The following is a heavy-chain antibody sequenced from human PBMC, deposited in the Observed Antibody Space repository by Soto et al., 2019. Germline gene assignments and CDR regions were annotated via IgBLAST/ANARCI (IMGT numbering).Heavy chain of an antibody. D-gene: IGHD3-3*01. CDR1: GGSISSGGYY. CDR2: IYYSGST. J-gene: IGHJ4*02. CDR3: ARGGITIFGVVAAFDY. V-gene: IGHV4-31*03. Sequence: SETLSLTCTVSGGSISSGGYYWSWIRQHPGKGLEWIGYIYYSGSTYYNPSLKSRVTISIDTSKNQFSLKLSSVTAADTAVYFCARGGITIFGVVAAFDYWGQATLVTVSS.